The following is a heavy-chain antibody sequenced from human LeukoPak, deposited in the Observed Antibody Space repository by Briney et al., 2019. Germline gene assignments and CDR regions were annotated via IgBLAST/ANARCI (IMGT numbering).Heavy chain of an antibody. CDR2: VYHSGTT. Sequence: SETLSLTCTVSGGSITSGRYYWSWIRQLPGKGLEWFGYVYHSGTTSYSPSLKSRITMSVDTSKNQFSLMLSSVTAADTAVYYCAREPTCDAPTVNTRAFDSWGQGSLVTVSS. CDR1: GGSITSGRYY. V-gene: IGHV4-31*03. CDR3: AREPTCDAPTVNTRAFDS. D-gene: IGHD4-17*01. J-gene: IGHJ4*02.